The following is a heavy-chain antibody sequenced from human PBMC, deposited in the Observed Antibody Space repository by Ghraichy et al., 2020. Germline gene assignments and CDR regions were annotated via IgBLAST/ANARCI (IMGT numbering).Heavy chain of an antibody. V-gene: IGHV3-21*01. J-gene: IGHJ3*02. CDR2: ISSSSSDI. Sequence: GGSLRLSCAASGFTFSSYTMNWVRQAPGKGLEWVPSISSSSSDIYYADSVQGRFTISRDNAKNSLYLQMNSLRAEDTAVYYCARKTLTYCSTTTCPGAFDIWGQGTMVTVAS. D-gene: IGHD2-2*01. CDR1: GFTFSSYT. CDR3: ARKTLTYCSTTTCPGAFDI.